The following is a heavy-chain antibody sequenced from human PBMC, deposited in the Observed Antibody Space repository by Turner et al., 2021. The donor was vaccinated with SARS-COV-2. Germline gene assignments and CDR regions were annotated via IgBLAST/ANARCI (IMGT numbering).Heavy chain of an antibody. CDR2: IYYSGST. V-gene: IGHV4-39*01. CDR3: ARRLVVQGTDDYSYYYGMDV. Sequence: QLQLQESGPGLVKPSETLSLTCTVSGGSISSSSYYWGWIRQPPGKGLEWIGNIYYSGSTYYNPSLKSRVTISVDTSKNQFSLKLSSVTATDTAVYYCARRLVVQGTDDYSYYYGMDVWGQGTTATVSS. J-gene: IGHJ6*02. D-gene: IGHD3-22*01. CDR1: GGSISSSSYY.